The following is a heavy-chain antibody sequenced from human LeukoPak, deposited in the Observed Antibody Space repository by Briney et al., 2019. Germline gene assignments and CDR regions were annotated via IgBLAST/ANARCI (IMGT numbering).Heavy chain of an antibody. J-gene: IGHJ4*02. CDR2: IIPILGIA. V-gene: IGHV1-69*04. Sequence: SVNVSCKACGCTFSSYAISWVRQAPGQGLEWMGMIIPILGIANYAQKFQGRVKITADKPTSTAYMELSSLRSEDTAVYYCARSDDSSGYYPHYWGQGTLVTVSS. CDR1: GCTFSSYA. CDR3: ARSDDSSGYYPHY. D-gene: IGHD3-22*01.